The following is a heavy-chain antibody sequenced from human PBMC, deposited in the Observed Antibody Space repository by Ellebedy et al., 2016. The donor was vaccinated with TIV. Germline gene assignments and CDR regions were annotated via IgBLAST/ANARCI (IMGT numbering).Heavy chain of an antibody. Sequence: PGGSLRLSCAVSGFSVSGHFMTRVRQAPGKGLEWVSVIYPGGGTNYTDSVRGRFTISRDDSKNTLSLQMDSLRAEDTAVYYCARDPGGGGDYGDNWFDPWGRGTLVTVSS. V-gene: IGHV3-66*01. CDR3: ARDPGGGGDYGDNWFDP. CDR2: IYPGGGT. J-gene: IGHJ5*02. D-gene: IGHD4-17*01. CDR1: GFSVSGHF.